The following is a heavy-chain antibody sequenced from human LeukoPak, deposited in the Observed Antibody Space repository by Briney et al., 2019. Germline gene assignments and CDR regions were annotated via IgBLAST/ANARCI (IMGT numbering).Heavy chain of an antibody. V-gene: IGHV4-39*01. Sequence: PSETLSLTCTVSGGSISSSSYYWAWIRQPPGKGLEWIGSMYYSGNTYYNPSLKSRVTISADTSKNQSSMKLSSVTAADTAVYYCGRCSNGSYHWFDPWGQGTLVTVSS. J-gene: IGHJ5*02. D-gene: IGHD1-26*01. CDR2: MYYSGNT. CDR1: GGSISSSSYY. CDR3: GRCSNGSYHWFDP.